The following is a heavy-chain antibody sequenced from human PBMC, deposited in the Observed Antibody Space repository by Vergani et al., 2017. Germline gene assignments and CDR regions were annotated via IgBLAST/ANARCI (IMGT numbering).Heavy chain of an antibody. D-gene: IGHD2/OR15-2a*01. CDR1: GFTFSSYS. CDR2: ISSSSSTI. CDR3: ASELLSRLTRQDAFDI. Sequence: EVQLVESGGGLVQPGGSLRLSCAASGFTFSSYSMNWVRQAPGKGLEWVSYISSSSSTIYYADSVKGRFTISRDNAKSSLFLQMNSLRADVTAVYYCASELLSRLTRQDAFDIWGQGTMVTVSS. V-gene: IGHV3-48*04. J-gene: IGHJ3*02.